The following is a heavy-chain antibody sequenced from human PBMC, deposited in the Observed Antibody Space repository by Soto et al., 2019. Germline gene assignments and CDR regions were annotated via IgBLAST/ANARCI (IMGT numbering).Heavy chain of an antibody. V-gene: IGHV3-23*01. CDR2: TIDSGGRS. J-gene: IGHJ4*02. CDR3: AKDKMEQWLVGGYYDY. Sequence: EVQLLESGGGLVQPGGSLRLSCAASGFTFSSHAMSWVRQAPGKGLEWVSSTIDSGGRSYHADSVGGRFTISRDNSKNTLYLQMNSLRADDTSICYCAKDKMEQWLVGGYYDYWGQGALVTVSS. CDR1: GFTFSSHA. D-gene: IGHD6-19*01.